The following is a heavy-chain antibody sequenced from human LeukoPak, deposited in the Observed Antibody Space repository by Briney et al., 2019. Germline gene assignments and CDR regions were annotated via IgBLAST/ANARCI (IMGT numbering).Heavy chain of an antibody. CDR1: GGTLSSYA. CDR3: ARDQRYFDWLAGPRGIFDY. Sequence: SVNVSCEASGGTLSSYAISWVRQAPGQGLEWMGGIIPIFGTANYAQKFQGRVTITADESTSTAYMELSSLRSEDTAVYYCARDQRYFDWLAGPRGIFDYWGQGTLVTVSS. CDR2: IIPIFGTA. D-gene: IGHD3-9*01. V-gene: IGHV1-69*01. J-gene: IGHJ4*02.